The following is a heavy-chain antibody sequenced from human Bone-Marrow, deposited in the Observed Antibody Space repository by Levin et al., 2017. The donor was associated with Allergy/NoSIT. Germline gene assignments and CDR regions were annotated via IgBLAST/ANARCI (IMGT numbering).Heavy chain of an antibody. CDR3: AQEGTSWPEHFLH. J-gene: IGHJ1*01. D-gene: IGHD2-2*01. CDR1: GFTFSSYG. CDR2: ITGTGETT. V-gene: IGHV3-23*01. Sequence: PGGSLRLSCAGSGFTFSSYGMSWVRQAPGKGLEWVSHITGTGETTHYADSVKGRFAISRDNSKNMLYLQLNSLRAEDMAVYYCAQEGTSWPEHFLHWGQGTLVTVSS.